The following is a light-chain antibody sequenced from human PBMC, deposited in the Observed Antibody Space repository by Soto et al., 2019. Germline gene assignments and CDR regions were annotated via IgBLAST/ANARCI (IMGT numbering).Light chain of an antibody. CDR1: SSNIGAGYD. CDR3: QSYDNSLSGHVV. Sequence: QSVLTQPPSVSGAPGQRVTISCTGSSSNIGAGYDVHWYQQLPGTAPKLLIYGNNNRPSGVPDRFSGSMSGTSASLAITGLLAEDEADYNCQSYDNSLSGHVVFGGGTQLTVL. J-gene: IGLJ2*01. V-gene: IGLV1-40*01. CDR2: GNN.